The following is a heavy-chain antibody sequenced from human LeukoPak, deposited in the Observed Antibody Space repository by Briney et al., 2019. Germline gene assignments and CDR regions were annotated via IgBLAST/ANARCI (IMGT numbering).Heavy chain of an antibody. V-gene: IGHV3-66*02. CDR2: IYSGGST. CDR1: GFTVSSNY. CDR3: ASDLYRSRGDAFDI. J-gene: IGHJ3*02. D-gene: IGHD4-11*01. Sequence: PGGSLRLSCAASGFTVSSNYMSWVRQAPGKGLEWVSVIYSGGSTYYADSVKGRFTISRDNSKNTLYLQMNSLRAEDTAVYYCASDLYRSRGDAFDIWGQGTMVTVSS.